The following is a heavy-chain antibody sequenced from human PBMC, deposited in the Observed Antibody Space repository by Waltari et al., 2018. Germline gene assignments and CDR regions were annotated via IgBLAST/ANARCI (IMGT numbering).Heavy chain of an antibody. CDR1: GGSFSGYY. CDR3: ASLAARGAYYYYYMDV. V-gene: IGHV4-34*01. J-gene: IGHJ6*03. CDR2: INHSGST. Sequence: QVQLQQWGAGLLKPSETLSLTCAVYGGSFSGYYWSWIRQPPGKGLEWIGEINHSGSTNYNPSLKSRVTISVDTSKNQFSLKLSSVTAADTAVYYCASLAARGAYYYYYMDVWGKGTTVTVSS. D-gene: IGHD6-13*01.